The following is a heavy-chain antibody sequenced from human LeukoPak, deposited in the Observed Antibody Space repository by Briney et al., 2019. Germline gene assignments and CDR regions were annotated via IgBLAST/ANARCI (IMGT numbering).Heavy chain of an antibody. CDR2: IYSGGSGST. D-gene: IGHD2-21*01. V-gene: IGHV3-53*01. CDR3: ARDRCGGHCYSQTARDDAFDI. CDR1: GFTFSSYW. J-gene: IGHJ3*02. Sequence: GGSLRLSCAASGFTFSSYWMSWVRQAPGKGLEWVSVIYSGGSGSTGYADSVKGRFTISRHNAKNPLYLQMNSLRVEDTAVYYCARDRCGGHCYSQTARDDAFDIWGQGTMVTVSS.